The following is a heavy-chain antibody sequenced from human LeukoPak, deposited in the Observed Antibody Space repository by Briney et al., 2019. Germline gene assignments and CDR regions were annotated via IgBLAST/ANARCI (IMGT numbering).Heavy chain of an antibody. CDR3: ARHYGPTRITTVRGPFDY. CDR1: GXSFTSYW. Sequence: GESLKISCKGSGXSFTSYWISWVRQVPGKGLEWMGRIDPSDSYTNYSPSSQGHVTISADKSISTAYLQWSSLKPSDTAMHYCARHYGPTRITTVRGPFDYWGQGSLVTVSS. V-gene: IGHV5-10-1*01. CDR2: IDPSDSYT. D-gene: IGHD3-10*01. J-gene: IGHJ4*02.